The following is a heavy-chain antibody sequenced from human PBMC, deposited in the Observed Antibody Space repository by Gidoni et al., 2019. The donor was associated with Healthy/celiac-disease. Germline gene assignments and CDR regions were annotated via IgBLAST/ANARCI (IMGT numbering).Heavy chain of an antibody. J-gene: IGHJ6*02. Sequence: QVQLQQWGAGLLKPSETLSLTCAVYGGSFSGSYWSWIRQPPGKGLEWIGEINHSGSTNYNPSLKSRVTISVDTSKNQFSLKLSSVTAADTAVYYCARCPKLGRLYYYYYYGMDVWGQGTTVTVSS. CDR3: ARCPKLGRLYYYYYYGMDV. V-gene: IGHV4-34*01. D-gene: IGHD3-16*01. CDR2: INHSGST. CDR1: GGSFSGSY.